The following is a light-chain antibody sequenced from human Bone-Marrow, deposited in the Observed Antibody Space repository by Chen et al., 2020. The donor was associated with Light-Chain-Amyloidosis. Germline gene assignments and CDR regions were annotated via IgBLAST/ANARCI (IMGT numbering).Light chain of an antibody. CDR1: QSVSSY. CDR2: DAS. CDR3: QQRSNWPFT. V-gene: IGKV3-11*01. Sequence: EIVLTQSPAPLSLSPGERATLSCRASQSVSSYLAWYQQKAGQAPRPLIYDASNRATGIPARFSGSGSGTDFTLTISSLEPEDFAVYYCQQRSNWPFTGGPGTKVDIK. J-gene: IGKJ3*01.